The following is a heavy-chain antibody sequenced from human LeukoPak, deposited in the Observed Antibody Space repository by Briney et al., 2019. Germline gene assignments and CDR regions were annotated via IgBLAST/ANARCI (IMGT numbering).Heavy chain of an antibody. D-gene: IGHD3-16*01. J-gene: IGHJ4*02. Sequence: SETLSLTCTVSGGSISNYYWNWIRQPPGKGLEWIGYIYYSGTTYYNPSLKSRVSMSVDTSKNQFSLKLSSVTAADTAVYYCAREGGDYVWGSYLDYWGLGTLVTVSS. CDR2: IYYSGTT. CDR3: AREGGDYVWGSYLDY. V-gene: IGHV4-59*01. CDR1: GGSISNYY.